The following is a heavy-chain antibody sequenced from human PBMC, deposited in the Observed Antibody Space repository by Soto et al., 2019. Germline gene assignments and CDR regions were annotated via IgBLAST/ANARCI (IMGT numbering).Heavy chain of an antibody. Sequence: ASVKVSCKTSGGTFSNDIITWVRQAPGQGLEWMGRIITLLGTANYAQKFQGRVTITADKSTSTAYMELNSLKSEDTAVYYCSKDSPIGSSFSGYDAIAPGGQGTLATVSS. CDR2: IITLLGTA. J-gene: IGHJ5*02. D-gene: IGHD5-12*01. CDR1: GGTFSNDI. V-gene: IGHV1-69*08. CDR3: SKDSPIGSSFSGYDAIAP.